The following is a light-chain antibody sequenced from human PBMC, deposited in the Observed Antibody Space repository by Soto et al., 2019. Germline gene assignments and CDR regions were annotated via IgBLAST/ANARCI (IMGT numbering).Light chain of an antibody. Sequence: EIVLTQSPATLSLSPGERATLSCRASQSVSSHLFWYQQKAGQVPRLLIYDASNRVTGIPARFGGSGSGTDFTLTISGLEPEDFAVYYCQQRSDWPPTFGSGTKVEIK. CDR2: DAS. CDR1: QSVSSH. J-gene: IGKJ4*01. V-gene: IGKV3-11*01. CDR3: QQRSDWPPT.